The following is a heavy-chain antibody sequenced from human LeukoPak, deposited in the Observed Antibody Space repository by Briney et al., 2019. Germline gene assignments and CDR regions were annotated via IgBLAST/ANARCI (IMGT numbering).Heavy chain of an antibody. CDR1: GFTFDDYA. CDR3: KKVYSYNSRETFDY. V-gene: IGHV3-9*01. Sequence: QPGRSLRLSCAASGFTFDDYAMHWVRQAPGKGLEWVSGISWNSGSIGYADSVKGRFTISRDNAKNSLYLQMNSLRAEDTALYYCKKVYSYNSRETFDYGGREPLVTVSS. J-gene: IGHJ4*02. CDR2: ISWNSGSI. D-gene: IGHD3-16*01.